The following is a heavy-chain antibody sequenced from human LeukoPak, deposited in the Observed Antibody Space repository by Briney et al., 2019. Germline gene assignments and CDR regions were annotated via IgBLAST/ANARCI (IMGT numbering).Heavy chain of an antibody. Sequence: GGSLSLSCAASGLTHCTYTVVGVRHATGGGRECGSGIGGDGDGGTYYAQSVKGRFAISRDNSRSTLYLQMNSLRAEDTAVYYCVKDFGRNLGGPGYWGRGTLVTVSS. V-gene: IGHV3-23*01. D-gene: IGHD3-10*01. J-gene: IGHJ4*02. CDR2: IGGDGDGGT. CDR1: GLTHCTYT. CDR3: VKDFGRNLGGPGY.